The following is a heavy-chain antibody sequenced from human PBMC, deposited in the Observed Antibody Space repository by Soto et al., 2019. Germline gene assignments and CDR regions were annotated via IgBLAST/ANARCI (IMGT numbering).Heavy chain of an antibody. CDR1: GYTLTELS. CDR3: ATVGYCPNGVCSDDY. J-gene: IGHJ4*02. V-gene: IGHV1-24*01. D-gene: IGHD2-8*01. CDR2: FDPEDGET. Sequence: ASVKVSCKVSGYTLTELSMHWVRQAPGKGLEWMGGFDPEDGETIYAQKFQGRVTMTEDTSTDTAYMELRSLRSEDTAVYYCATVGYCPNGVCSDDYWGQGAMVTV.